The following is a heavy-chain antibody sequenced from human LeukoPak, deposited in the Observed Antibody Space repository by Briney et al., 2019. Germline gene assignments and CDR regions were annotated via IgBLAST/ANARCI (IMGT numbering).Heavy chain of an antibody. D-gene: IGHD6-13*01. CDR2: ISGSSSSSDCGAI. J-gene: IGHJ4*02. V-gene: IGHV3-48*02. CDR1: GFTFSTYS. Sequence: GGSLRLSCTASGFTFSTYSMNWVRQAPGRGLEWVSYISGSSSSSDCGAIQYADSVKGRFTISRDNDKNSLYLKMNSLREENTGFYYCGRGTGSDSWYIDSWGQGTLVSVSS. CDR3: GRGTGSDSWYIDS.